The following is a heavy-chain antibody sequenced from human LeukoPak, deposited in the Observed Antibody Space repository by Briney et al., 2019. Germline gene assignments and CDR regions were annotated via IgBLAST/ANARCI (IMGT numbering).Heavy chain of an antibody. Sequence: ASVKVSCKASGYTFTSYGISWVRQAPGQGLEWMGWISAYNGNTNYAQKLQGRVTMTTDTSTSTAYMELRSLRSDDTAVYYCARDYSAVSNFWSGYRRPYFDYWGQGTLVTVSS. J-gene: IGHJ4*02. V-gene: IGHV1-18*01. CDR1: GYTFTSYG. D-gene: IGHD3-3*01. CDR2: ISAYNGNT. CDR3: ARDYSAVSNFWSGYRRPYFDY.